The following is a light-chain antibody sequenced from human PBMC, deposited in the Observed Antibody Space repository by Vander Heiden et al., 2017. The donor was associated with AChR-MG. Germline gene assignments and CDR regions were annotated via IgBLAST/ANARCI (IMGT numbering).Light chain of an antibody. J-gene: IGLJ2*01. CDR1: KLGDKY. Sequence: SYELTQPPSVSVSPGQTASITCSGDKLGDKYACWYQQKPGQSPVLCSYQDSKRPSGIPERFSGSNSGTTATLTISGTQAMDESYYYCQAWNSRTVVFGGGTKLTVL. CDR2: QDS. CDR3: QAWNSRTVV. V-gene: IGLV3-1*01.